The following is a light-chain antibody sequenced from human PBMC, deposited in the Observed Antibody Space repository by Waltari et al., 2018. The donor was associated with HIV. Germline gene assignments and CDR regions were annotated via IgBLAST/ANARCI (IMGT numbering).Light chain of an antibody. V-gene: IGKV3-11*01. CDR2: DAS. Sequence: DIALTQSPATLSLSPGDRAHLSCRASEGVHNFLVWYQQRPDQPPRLLVYDASKRASDIPARFTGSGSGTDFTLTIDSLEPEDFASYFCQQRAKWPPTFGGGTKVETK. CDR1: EGVHNF. CDR3: QQRAKWPPT. J-gene: IGKJ4*01.